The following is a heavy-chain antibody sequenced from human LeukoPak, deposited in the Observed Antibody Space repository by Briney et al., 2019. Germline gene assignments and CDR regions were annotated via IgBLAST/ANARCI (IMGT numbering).Heavy chain of an antibody. Sequence: GGSLRLPCAASGFTFSTYGMHWVRQAPGKGLEWVAVISYDGSNKYYADSVKGRFTISRDNSKNTLYLQMNSLRAEDTAVYYCAKAAAGYSSGWEYDYWGQGTLVTVSS. CDR1: GFTFSTYG. J-gene: IGHJ4*02. V-gene: IGHV3-30*18. CDR2: ISYDGSNK. D-gene: IGHD6-19*01. CDR3: AKAAAGYSSGWEYDY.